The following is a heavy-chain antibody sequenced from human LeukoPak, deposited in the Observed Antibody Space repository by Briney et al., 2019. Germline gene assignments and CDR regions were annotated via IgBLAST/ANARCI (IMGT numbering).Heavy chain of an antibody. J-gene: IGHJ6*02. D-gene: IGHD6-13*01. CDR2: IIPIFGTA. CDR3: ARGARSSSWRDYYYYYGMDV. Sequence: SLKVSCKASGGAFRSYAISWVRQAPGQGLEWIGGIIPIFGTANYAQKFQGRVTITADESTSTAYMELSSLRSEDTAVYYCARGARSSSWRDYYYYYGMDVWGQGTTVTVSS. CDR1: GGAFRSYA. V-gene: IGHV1-69*01.